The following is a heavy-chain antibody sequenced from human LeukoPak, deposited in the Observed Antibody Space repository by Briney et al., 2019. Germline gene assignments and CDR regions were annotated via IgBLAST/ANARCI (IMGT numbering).Heavy chain of an antibody. Sequence: PGGSLRLSCAASGFTFSSYSMNWVRQAPGKGLEWVSSISSGSSYIYYADSVKGRFTISRDNAKNSLYLQMSSLTDEDTAVYYCARGLFDPWGQGTLVIVSS. V-gene: IGHV3-21*01. CDR2: ISSGSSYI. CDR1: GFTFSSYS. CDR3: ARGLFDP. J-gene: IGHJ5*02.